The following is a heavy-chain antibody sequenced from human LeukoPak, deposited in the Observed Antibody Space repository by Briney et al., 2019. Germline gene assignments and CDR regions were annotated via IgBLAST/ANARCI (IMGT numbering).Heavy chain of an antibody. J-gene: IGHJ4*02. CDR3: TRSPSLGGSYWGFDY. CDR2: IYGGGRT. D-gene: IGHD1-26*01. Sequence: GGSLRLSCAASGFTVSNDYMSWVRQAPGKGLEWVSVIYGGGRTYYADSVKGRFTVSRDNAKNTLYLQMNSLRADDTAVHYCTRSPSLGGSYWGFDYWGQGTLLTVSS. V-gene: IGHV3-66*01. CDR1: GFTVSNDY.